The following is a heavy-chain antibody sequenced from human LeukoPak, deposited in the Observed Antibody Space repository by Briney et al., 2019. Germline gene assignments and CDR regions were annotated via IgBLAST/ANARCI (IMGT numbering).Heavy chain of an antibody. V-gene: IGHV3-64*01. CDR3: ARGITIFGVVNPPAY. CDR2: ISGNGGST. Sequence: GGSLRLSCAASGFTFSSYAMHWVRQAPGKGLEYVSAISGNGGSTYYANSVKGRFTISRDNSKNTLYLQMGSLRAEDMAVYYCARGITIFGVVNPPAYWGQGTLVTVSS. CDR1: GFTFSSYA. J-gene: IGHJ4*02. D-gene: IGHD3-3*01.